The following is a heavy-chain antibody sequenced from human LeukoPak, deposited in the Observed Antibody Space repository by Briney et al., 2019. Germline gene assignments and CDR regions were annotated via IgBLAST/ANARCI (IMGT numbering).Heavy chain of an antibody. CDR2: ISAYSGNT. V-gene: IGHV1-18*01. J-gene: IGHJ4*02. CDR1: GYTFTSYG. CDR3: ARGADTGSYGSLVYFDY. D-gene: IGHD3-16*01. Sequence: ASVTVSYTASGYTFTSYGISWVRQAPGQRLEWMGLISAYSGNTNFAQKLQGRVTMTTDTSTSTAYMELRSLRSDDTAVYFCARGADTGSYGSLVYFDYWGQGTLVTVSS.